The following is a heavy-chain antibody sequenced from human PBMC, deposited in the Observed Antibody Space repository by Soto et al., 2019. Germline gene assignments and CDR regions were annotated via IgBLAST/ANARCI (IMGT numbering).Heavy chain of an antibody. J-gene: IGHJ4*02. CDR2: VSDSGGST. Sequence: EVQLLESGGGLVQPGGSLRLSCVVSGFTFSTYAMSWVRQVAGKGLEWVSTVSDSGGSTYYADSVKGRFTISRDNSKNTLYLEVNTLKVEDTAIYYCAKRDLAYWGRGALVTVSS. V-gene: IGHV3-23*01. CDR3: AKRDLAY. CDR1: GFTFSTYA.